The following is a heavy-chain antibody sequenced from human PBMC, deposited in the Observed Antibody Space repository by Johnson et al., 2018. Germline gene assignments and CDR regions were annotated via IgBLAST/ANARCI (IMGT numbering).Heavy chain of an antibody. CDR1: GGSFSGYY. V-gene: IGHV3-30*03. D-gene: IGHD4-17*01. CDR3: ARDKASYDYGDYVYYYYYMDV. J-gene: IGHJ6*03. Sequence: QVQLQQWGAGLLKPSETLSLTCAVYGGSFSGYYWSWIRQAPGKGLEWVAVISYDGSNKYYADSVKGRFTISRDNSKNPLFLQMNSLGAEDTGVYYCARDKASYDYGDYVYYYYYMDVWGKGTTVTVSS. CDR2: ISYDGSNK.